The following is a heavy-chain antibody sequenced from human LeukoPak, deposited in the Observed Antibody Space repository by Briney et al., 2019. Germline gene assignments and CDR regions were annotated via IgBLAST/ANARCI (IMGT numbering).Heavy chain of an antibody. V-gene: IGHV3-73*01. Sequence: GGSLRLSCAASGFTLSGSAMHWVRQASGKGLEWVGRIRSKANSYATAYAASVKGRFTISRDDSKNTAYLQMNSLKTEDTAVYYCTRRGYYYMDVWGKGTTVTVSS. J-gene: IGHJ6*03. CDR3: TRRGYYYMDV. CDR2: IRSKANSYAT. CDR1: GFTLSGSA.